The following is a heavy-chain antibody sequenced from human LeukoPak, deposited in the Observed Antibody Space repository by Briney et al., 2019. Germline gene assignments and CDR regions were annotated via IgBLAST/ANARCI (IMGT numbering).Heavy chain of an antibody. D-gene: IGHD6-13*01. J-gene: IGHJ4*02. Sequence: PSETLSLTCTVSGGSISSSSYYWGWIRQPPGKGLEWIGSIYYSGSTYYNPSLKSRVTISVDTSKNQFSLKLSFVTAADTAVYYRARHSPIAAAGTFDYWGQGTLVTVSS. CDR3: ARHSPIAAAGTFDY. CDR1: GGSISSSSYY. V-gene: IGHV4-39*01. CDR2: IYYSGST.